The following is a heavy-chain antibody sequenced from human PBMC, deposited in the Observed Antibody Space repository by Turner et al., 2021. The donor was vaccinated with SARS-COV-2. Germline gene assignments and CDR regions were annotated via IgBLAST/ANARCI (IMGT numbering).Heavy chain of an antibody. CDR3: AKYGWSSSSRWPVDL. CDR2: ISGRGESI. V-gene: IGHV3-23*01. CDR1: GFTFSTYA. D-gene: IGHD6-13*01. J-gene: IGHJ3*01. Sequence: EVQLLESGGGLVQHGGYIRLSCAASGFTFSTYAMNWVRQAPGKGLEWVSGISGRGESIYYADPVKGRFTISRDNSKNTVHLQMNSLRADDTAVYYCAKYGWSSSSRWPVDLWGHGTMVTVSS.